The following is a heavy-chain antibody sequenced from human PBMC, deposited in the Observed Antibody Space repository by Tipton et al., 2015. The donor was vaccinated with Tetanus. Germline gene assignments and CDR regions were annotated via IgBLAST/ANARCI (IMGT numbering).Heavy chain of an antibody. D-gene: IGHD6-19*01. Sequence: QLVQSGGGLVQPGGSLRLSCVAAGLTFSSCSMGWVRQAPGKGLEWVSAIVGSGAKTYYADSVKGRFTISRDNSKDILYLQLNSLRAEDTAIYYCAKDLRGPEAGTWYFDLWGRGTLVTVSS. V-gene: IGHV3-23*04. CDR1: GLTFSSCS. CDR2: IVGSGAKT. CDR3: AKDLRGPEAGTWYFDL. J-gene: IGHJ2*01.